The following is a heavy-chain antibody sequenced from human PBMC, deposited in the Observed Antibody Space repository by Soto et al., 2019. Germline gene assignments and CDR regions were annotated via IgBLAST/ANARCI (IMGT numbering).Heavy chain of an antibody. CDR3: ARNVAARPTSYYYMDV. CDR2: INPNSGGT. V-gene: IGHV1-2*04. Sequence: GASVKVSCKASGYTFTGYYMHWVRQAPGQGLEWMGWINPNSGGTNYAQKFQGWVTMTRDTSISTAYMELSRLRSDDTAVYYCARNVAARPTSYYYMDVWGKGTTVTVS. CDR1: GYTFTGYY. D-gene: IGHD6-6*01. J-gene: IGHJ6*03.